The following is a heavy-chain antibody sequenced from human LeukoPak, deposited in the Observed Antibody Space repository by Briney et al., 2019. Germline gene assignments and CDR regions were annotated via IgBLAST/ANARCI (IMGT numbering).Heavy chain of an antibody. V-gene: IGHV3-23*01. CDR2: ISGSGGST. CDR1: GFTVSSYA. CDR3: AKDPSFLTTIDY. J-gene: IGHJ4*02. D-gene: IGHD3-9*01. Sequence: GGSLRLSCAASGFTVSSYAVSWVRQAPGKGLEWVSAISGSGGSTYYADSVKGRFTISRDNSKNTLYLQMNSLRAEDTAVYYCAKDPSFLTTIDYWGQGTLVTVSS.